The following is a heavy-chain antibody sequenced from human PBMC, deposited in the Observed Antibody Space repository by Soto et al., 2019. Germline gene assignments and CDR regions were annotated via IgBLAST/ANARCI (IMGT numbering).Heavy chain of an antibody. J-gene: IGHJ4*02. CDR3: ARDRGSSWSFFDY. CDR1: GYSISSGYY. CDR2: IYHSGST. D-gene: IGHD6-13*01. Sequence: LSLTCAVSGYSISSGYYWGWIRQPPGKGLEWIGSIYHSGSTYYNPSLKSRVTISVDTSKNQFSLKLSSVTAADTAMYYCARDRGSSWSFFDYWGQGTLVTVSS. V-gene: IGHV4-38-2*02.